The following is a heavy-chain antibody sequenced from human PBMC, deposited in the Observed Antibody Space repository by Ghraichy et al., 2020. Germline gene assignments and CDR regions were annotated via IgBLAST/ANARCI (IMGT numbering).Heavy chain of an antibody. CDR2: INPNSGGT. Sequence: ASVKVSCKASGYTFTGYYMHWVRQAPGQGLEWMGRINPNSGGTNYAQKIQGRVTMTRDTSISTAYMELSRLRSDDTAVYYCASEAVKNSGSYYGYWGQGTLVTVSS. D-gene: IGHD1-26*01. V-gene: IGHV1-2*06. CDR1: GYTFTGYY. J-gene: IGHJ4*02. CDR3: ASEAVKNSGSYYGY.